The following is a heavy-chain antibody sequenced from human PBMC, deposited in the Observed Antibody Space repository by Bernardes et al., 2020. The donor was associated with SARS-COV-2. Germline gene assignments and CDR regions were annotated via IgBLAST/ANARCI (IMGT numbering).Heavy chain of an antibody. J-gene: IGHJ3*02. CDR3: ARDPNGDYVGAFDS. V-gene: IGHV3-23*01. Sequence: GGSLRLSCVASGFTFANYAMTWIRQAPGKGLEWLSSIRGSGSITFIADSVKGRFTVSRDNSKNTLYLQINSLRGEDTAVYYCARDPNGDYVGAFDSWGQGTRVTVSS. CDR1: GFTFANYA. D-gene: IGHD4-17*01. CDR2: IRGSGSIT.